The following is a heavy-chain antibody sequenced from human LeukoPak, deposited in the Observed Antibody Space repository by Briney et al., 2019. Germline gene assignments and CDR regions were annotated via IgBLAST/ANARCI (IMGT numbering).Heavy chain of an antibody. CDR3: GRDRPTGYYDY. CDR1: RDSISSSGYY. J-gene: IGHJ4*02. V-gene: IGHV4-39*07. Sequence: SETLSLTCTVSRDSISSSGYYWGWIRQTPGKGLEWIGSINHGGITYYNPSLKSRVTISVDTSKNQFSLKLSSVTAADTAVYYCGRDRPTGYYDYWGQGTLVTVSS. D-gene: IGHD3-10*01. CDR2: INHGGIT.